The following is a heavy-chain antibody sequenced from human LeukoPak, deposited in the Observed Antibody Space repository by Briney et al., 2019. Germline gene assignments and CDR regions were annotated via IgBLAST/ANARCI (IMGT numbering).Heavy chain of an antibody. J-gene: IGHJ3*01. CDR2: ISGSGGST. Sequence: GGSLRLSCAASGFTFSSYAMSWVRQAPGKGLEWVSAISGSGGSTYYADSVKGRFTISRDNSKNTLYLQMDSLRAEDTAVYYCAKSAVAGNSPDALDFWGQGTMVTVSS. D-gene: IGHD6-19*01. V-gene: IGHV3-23*01. CDR1: GFTFSSYA. CDR3: AKSAVAGNSPDALDF.